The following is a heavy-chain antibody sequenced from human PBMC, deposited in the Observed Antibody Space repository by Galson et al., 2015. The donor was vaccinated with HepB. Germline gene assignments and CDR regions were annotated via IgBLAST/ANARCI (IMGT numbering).Heavy chain of an antibody. D-gene: IGHD3-10*01. CDR2: LSGSGAST. CDR1: GFTFSSYA. Sequence: SLRLSCAVSGFTFSSYAMNWVRQAPGKGLDWVSGLSGSGASTHYSDSVKGRFTISRDNSKNTLYLQMDSLRADDTAIYYCARDGRGSPSYFASWGPGTLVTVSS. CDR3: ARDGRGSPSYFAS. J-gene: IGHJ4*01. V-gene: IGHV3-23*01.